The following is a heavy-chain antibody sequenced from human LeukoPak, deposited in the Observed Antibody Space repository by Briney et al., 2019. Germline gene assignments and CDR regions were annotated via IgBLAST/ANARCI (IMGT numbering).Heavy chain of an antibody. V-gene: IGHV4-59*01. CDR3: ARDQTYYYDSRGAFDI. CDR1: GGSISSYY. D-gene: IGHD3-22*01. Sequence: SETLSLTCTVSGGSISSYYWSWIRQPPGKGLEWIGYIYYSGSTNYNPSLKSRVTISVDTSKNQFSLKLSSVTAADTAVYYCARDQTYYYDSRGAFDIWGQGTMVTVSS. J-gene: IGHJ3*02. CDR2: IYYSGST.